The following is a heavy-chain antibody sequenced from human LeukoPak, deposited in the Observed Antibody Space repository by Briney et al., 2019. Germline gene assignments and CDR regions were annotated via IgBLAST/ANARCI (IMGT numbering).Heavy chain of an antibody. J-gene: IGHJ3*02. CDR3: ARGGLISLANTPLGAFDI. D-gene: IGHD3/OR15-3a*01. V-gene: IGHV4-59*12. Sequence: PSETLSLTCTVSGGSISTYYWSWIRQPPGKGLEWIGYIYYTGSTSYNPSLKSRVTMSLDASKNQFSLQLNSVTPEDTAMYYCARGGLISLANTPLGAFDIWGQGTMVSVSS. CDR2: IYYTGST. CDR1: GGSISTYY.